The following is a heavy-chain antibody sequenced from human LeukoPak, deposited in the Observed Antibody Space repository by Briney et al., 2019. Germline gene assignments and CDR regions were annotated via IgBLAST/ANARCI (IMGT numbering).Heavy chain of an antibody. Sequence: PGGSLRLSCAAFGFTFSSYAMSWVRQAPGKGLEWVSSISGSGGSTYYADSVKGRFTISRDNSKNTLYLQMNSLRAEDTAVYYCARDRENYDILTGPDYWGQGTLVTVSS. J-gene: IGHJ4*02. V-gene: IGHV3-23*01. CDR1: GFTFSSYA. CDR3: ARDRENYDILTGPDY. CDR2: ISGSGGST. D-gene: IGHD3-9*01.